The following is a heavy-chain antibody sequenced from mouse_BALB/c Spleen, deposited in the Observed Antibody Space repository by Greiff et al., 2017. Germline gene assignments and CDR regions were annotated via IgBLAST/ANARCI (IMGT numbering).Heavy chain of an antibody. D-gene: IGHD1-1*01. J-gene: IGHJ3*01. CDR2: INPYNDGT. V-gene: IGHV1-14*01. CDR1: GYTFTSYV. CDR3: ARNYGSSQGFAY. Sequence: EVKLMESGPELVKPGASVKMSCKASGYTFTSYVMHWVKQKPGQGLEWIGYINPYNDGTKYNEKFKGKATLTADKSSSTAYMQLSSLTSEDSAVYFCARNYGSSQGFAYWGQGTLVTVSA.